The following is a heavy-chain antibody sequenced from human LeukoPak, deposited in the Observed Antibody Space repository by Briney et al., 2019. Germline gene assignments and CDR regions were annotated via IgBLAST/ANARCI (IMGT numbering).Heavy chain of an antibody. D-gene: IGHD3-10*01. J-gene: IGHJ6*03. Sequence: KPSETLSLTCTVSGGSISSSSYYWGWIRQPPGKGLEWIGSIYYSGSTYYNPSLKSRVTISVDTSKNQFSLKLSSVTAADTAVYYCARRSNGSGSYYYYYMDVWGKGTTVTISS. V-gene: IGHV4-39*01. CDR1: GGSISSSSYY. CDR3: ARRSNGSGSYYYYYMDV. CDR2: IYYSGST.